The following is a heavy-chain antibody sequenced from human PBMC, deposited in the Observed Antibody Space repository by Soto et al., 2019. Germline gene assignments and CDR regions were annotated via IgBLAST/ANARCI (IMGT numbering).Heavy chain of an antibody. J-gene: IGHJ3*02. D-gene: IGHD5-12*01. V-gene: IGHV1-46*01. CDR1: GYRFITSYH. Sequence: QVQLVQSGAEVKKPGASVKVSCKASGYRFITSYHMHWVRQAPGQGLEWMGIINPTGSMTRYSQKFQGRLTMTRDTSTATDYMELSNMTSEDTAMYFCARDTGYDHDAFGIWGQGTRVTVSS. CDR2: INPTGSMT. CDR3: ARDTGYDHDAFGI.